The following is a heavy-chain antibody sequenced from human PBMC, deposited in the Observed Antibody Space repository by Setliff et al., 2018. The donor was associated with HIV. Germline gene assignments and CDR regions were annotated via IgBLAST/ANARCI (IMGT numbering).Heavy chain of an antibody. D-gene: IGHD5-18*01. Sequence: PGGSLRLSCAASKFTFSSYSMNWVRQAPGKGLEWVSYISSSSIIYYADSVKGRFTISRDNAKKSLYLQMNSLRAEDTAVYYCARAPGSYGYYYFDYWGQGTLVTVSS. CDR1: KFTFSSYS. CDR3: ARAPGSYGYYYFDY. J-gene: IGHJ4*02. V-gene: IGHV3-48*01. CDR2: ISSSSII.